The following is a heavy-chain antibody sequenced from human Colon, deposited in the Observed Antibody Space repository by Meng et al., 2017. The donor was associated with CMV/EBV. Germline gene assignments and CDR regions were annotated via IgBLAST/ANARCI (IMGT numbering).Heavy chain of an antibody. Sequence: QYSLKQSSLPLLKPPQTLTLTCTFPGFSLIPYEVGVGWFRQPPGKAPEWLALIYWDDDKRYRSSLGNRLTLTHDASKNQVVLTMTDMDPVDTATYYCAHKSLPAAFFDYWSQGTLVTVSS. V-gene: IGHV2-5*02. CDR3: AHKSLPAAFFDY. J-gene: IGHJ4*02. CDR2: IYWDDDK. CDR1: GFSLIPYEVG. D-gene: IGHD2-2*01.